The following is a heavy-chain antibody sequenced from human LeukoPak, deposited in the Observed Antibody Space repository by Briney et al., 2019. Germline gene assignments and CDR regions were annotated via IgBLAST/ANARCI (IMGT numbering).Heavy chain of an antibody. CDR2: ISGSGGST. D-gene: IGHD5-12*01. Sequence: GGSLRLSCATSGFTFSSYAMSWVRQAPGKGLEWVSAISGSGGSTYYADSVKGRFTISRDNSKNTLYLQMNSLRAEDTAVYYCAKGLSGYDWGDAFDIWGQGTMVTVSS. J-gene: IGHJ3*02. CDR3: AKGLSGYDWGDAFDI. CDR1: GFTFSSYA. V-gene: IGHV3-23*01.